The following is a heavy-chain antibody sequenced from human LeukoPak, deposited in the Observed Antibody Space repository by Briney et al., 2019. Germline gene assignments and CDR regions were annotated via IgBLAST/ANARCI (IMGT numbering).Heavy chain of an antibody. CDR3: ASGGGGIAVPGTGGWFDP. D-gene: IGHD6-19*01. CDR2: IYCSGST. Sequence: SETLSLTCTVSGGSLSTYYWSWIRQPPGKGLEWIGYIYCSGSTNYNPSLKSRVNMSLDTSKNQFSLKLTSVTAADTAVYYCASGGGGIAVPGTGGWFDPWGQGTLVTVSS. V-gene: IGHV4-59*01. J-gene: IGHJ5*02. CDR1: GGSLSTYY.